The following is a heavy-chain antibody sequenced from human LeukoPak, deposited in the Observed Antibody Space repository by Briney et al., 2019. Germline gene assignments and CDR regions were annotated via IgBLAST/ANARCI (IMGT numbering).Heavy chain of an antibody. CDR1: GFTFSSYA. J-gene: IGHJ4*02. V-gene: IGHV3-23*01. D-gene: IGHD1-26*01. Sequence: GGSLRLSCAASGFTFSSYAMSWVRQAPGKGLEWVSTISSNGGRTLYADSVKGRFSISSENSKNTLYLQMNSLRAEDTAIYYCARDTTVGAFTSPLDYWGQGTLVTVSS. CDR2: ISSNGGRT. CDR3: ARDTTVGAFTSPLDY.